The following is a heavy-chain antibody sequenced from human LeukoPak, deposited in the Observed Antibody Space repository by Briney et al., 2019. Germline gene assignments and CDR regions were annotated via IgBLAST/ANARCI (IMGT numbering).Heavy chain of an antibody. J-gene: IGHJ4*02. V-gene: IGHV3-23*01. CDR1: GFIFSSYA. CDR3: AKRNTMVRGGPCFDY. CDR2: IFGNGDTT. Sequence: GGSLRLSCAASGFIFSSYAMNWVRQAPGKGLEWVSIIFGNGDTTYYADSVKGRFTVSRDNSKDTLYLQMNDLRPDDTAIYYCAKRNTMVRGGPCFDYWGQGLLVTVSS. D-gene: IGHD3-10*01.